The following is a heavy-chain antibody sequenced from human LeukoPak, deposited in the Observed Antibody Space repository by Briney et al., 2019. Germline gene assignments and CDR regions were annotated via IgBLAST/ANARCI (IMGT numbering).Heavy chain of an antibody. Sequence: GASVKVSCKASGGTFSSYAISWVRQAPGQGLEWMGRIIPILGIANYAQKFQGRVTITADKSTSTAYMELSSLRSEDTAVYYCAREVAVTGYYFDYWGQGTLVTVSS. J-gene: IGHJ4*02. CDR3: AREVAVTGYYFDY. D-gene: IGHD6-19*01. CDR2: IIPILGIA. V-gene: IGHV1-69*04. CDR1: GGTFSSYA.